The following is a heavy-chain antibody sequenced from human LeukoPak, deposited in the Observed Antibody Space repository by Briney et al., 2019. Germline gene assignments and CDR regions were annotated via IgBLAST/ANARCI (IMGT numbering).Heavy chain of an antibody. CDR3: AKDRGSYSTTADS. D-gene: IGHD1-26*01. Sequence: GRSLRLSCAASGFTFSDYGIHWVRQAPGKGLEWVAVTWYDGTNKYYGDSVKGRFTISRDNSKNTLYLQMNSLRAEDTAVYYCAKDRGSYSTTADSWGQGTLVTVSS. CDR2: TWYDGTNK. CDR1: GFTFSDYG. J-gene: IGHJ5*01. V-gene: IGHV3-33*06.